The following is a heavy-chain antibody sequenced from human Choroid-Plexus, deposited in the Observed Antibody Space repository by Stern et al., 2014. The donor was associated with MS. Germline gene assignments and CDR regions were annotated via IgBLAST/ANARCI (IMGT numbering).Heavy chain of an antibody. D-gene: IGHD2/OR15-2a*01. J-gene: IGHJ5*02. CDR2: VSYDRSNK. V-gene: IGHV3-30*18. Sequence: QVQLVESGGGVVQPGRPLRLSCVASGFTFGSCAMHWVRQAPGKGLEWVAGVSYDRSNKYYADSVKVRFTISRDNSQNTLYMQMSSLRPEDTAVYYCAKDRQYLTYFFDHWGQGSLVTVSS. CDR1: GFTFGSCA. CDR3: AKDRQYLTYFFDH.